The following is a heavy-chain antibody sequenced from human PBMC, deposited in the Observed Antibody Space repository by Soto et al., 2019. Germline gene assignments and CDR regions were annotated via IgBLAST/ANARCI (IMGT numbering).Heavy chain of an antibody. D-gene: IGHD3-3*01. CDR1: GGSISSGGYY. Sequence: QVQLQESGPGLVKPSQTLSLTCTVSGGSISSGGYYWSWIRQHPGKGLEWIGYIYYSGSPYYNPSLKSRVTISVDTSKNQFSLKLSSVTAADTAVYYCARVSFGAIFGVANNWFDPWGQGTLVTVSS. J-gene: IGHJ5*02. CDR2: IYYSGSP. V-gene: IGHV4-31*03. CDR3: ARVSFGAIFGVANNWFDP.